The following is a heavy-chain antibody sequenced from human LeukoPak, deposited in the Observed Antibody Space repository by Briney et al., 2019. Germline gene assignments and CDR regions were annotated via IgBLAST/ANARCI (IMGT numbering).Heavy chain of an antibody. CDR3: ARDLVSGAYTFDT. Sequence: GGSLRLSCAASGFTFSSYAMSWVRQAPGKGLQWVSFISSTGITKYYADSVRGRFTISRDNTRNSLYLQMSSLRAEDTAVYYCARDLVSGAYTFDTWGQGTVVTVSS. V-gene: IGHV3-48*03. CDR2: ISSTGITK. D-gene: IGHD3-16*01. CDR1: GFTFSSYA. J-gene: IGHJ3*02.